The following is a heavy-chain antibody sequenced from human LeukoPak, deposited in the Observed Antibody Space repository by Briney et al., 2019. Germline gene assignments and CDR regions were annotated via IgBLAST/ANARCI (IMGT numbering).Heavy chain of an antibody. J-gene: IGHJ6*03. CDR2: IIPIFGTT. V-gene: IGHV1-69*06. D-gene: IGHD3-22*01. CDR1: GYTFTSYG. Sequence: GASVKVSCKASGYTFTSYGISWVRQAPGQGLEWMGGIIPIFGTTNYAQKFQGRVTITADKSTSTAYMELSSLRSEDTAVYYCASSYYDSSGYYSWYYYYMDVWGKGTTVTVSS. CDR3: ASSYYDSSGYYSWYYYYMDV.